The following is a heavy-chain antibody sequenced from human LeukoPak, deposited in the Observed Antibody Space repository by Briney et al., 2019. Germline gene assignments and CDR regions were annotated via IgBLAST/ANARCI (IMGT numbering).Heavy chain of an antibody. V-gene: IGHV1-18*01. J-gene: IGHJ4*02. CDR3: VRDIAWNLDY. CDR2: INGHDGHI. CDR1: GYTFTRFG. D-gene: IGHD1-1*01. Sequence: ASVKVSCKTSGYTFTRFGVSWVRQGPGQGLEWVGWINGHDGHINYGQILQGRVTITMDTSTSTAYMEVRSLRFDDTAIYYCVRDIAWNLDYWAQGILVTVSS.